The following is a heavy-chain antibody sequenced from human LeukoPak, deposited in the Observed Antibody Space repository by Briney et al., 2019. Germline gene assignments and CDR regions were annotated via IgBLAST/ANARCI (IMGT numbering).Heavy chain of an antibody. Sequence: SETLSLTCTVSGGSISTYFWSWIRQPAGKGLEWVGRIYASGSTNYNPSLKSRVTMSVDTSKNQFSLKLSSVTAADTAVYYCARDQKDYYDSSGYIGVDYWGQGTLVTVSS. CDR3: ARDQKDYYDSSGYIGVDY. J-gene: IGHJ4*02. CDR2: IYASGST. V-gene: IGHV4-4*07. D-gene: IGHD3-22*01. CDR1: GGSISTYF.